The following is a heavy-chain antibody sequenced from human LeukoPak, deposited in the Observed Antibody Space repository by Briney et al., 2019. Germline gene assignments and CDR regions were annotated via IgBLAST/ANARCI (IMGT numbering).Heavy chain of an antibody. Sequence: PSETLSLTCAVYGGSFSGYYWSWIRQPPGKGLEWIGEINHSGSTNYNPSLKSRVTISVDTSKNQFSLKLSSVTAADTAVYYCARGSSGWYGGKYFQHWGQGTLVTVSS. CDR2: INHSGST. CDR1: GGSFSGYY. D-gene: IGHD6-19*01. CDR3: ARGSSGWYGGKYFQH. J-gene: IGHJ1*01. V-gene: IGHV4-34*01.